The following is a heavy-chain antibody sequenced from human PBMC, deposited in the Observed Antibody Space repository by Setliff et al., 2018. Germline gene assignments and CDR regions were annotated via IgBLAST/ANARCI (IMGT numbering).Heavy chain of an antibody. V-gene: IGHV4-34*01. CDR3: ARTDYYGSGSSGYFDY. J-gene: IGHJ4*02. Sequence: SETLSLTCAVYGGPFRAYYWSWIRQPPGEGLEWIGEINHSGRTKYNPSLRSRVTISVDTSKNQFSLKLSSVTAADTAVYYFARTDYYGSGSSGYFDYWGQGTLVTVSS. D-gene: IGHD3-10*01. CDR2: INHSGRT. CDR1: GGPFRAYY.